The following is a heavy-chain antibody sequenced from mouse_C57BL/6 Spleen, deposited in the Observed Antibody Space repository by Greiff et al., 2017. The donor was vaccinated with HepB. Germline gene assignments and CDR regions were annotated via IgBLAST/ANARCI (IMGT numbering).Heavy chain of an antibody. CDR3: ARGGLTGLTGTEEFDY. Sequence: QVQLQQPGAELVMPGASVKLSCKASGYTFTSYWMHWVKQRPGQGLEWIGEIDPSDSYTNYNQKFKGKSTLTVDKSSSTAYMQRSSLTSEDSAVYYCARGGLTGLTGTEEFDYGGQGTTLTVSS. CDR1: GYTFTSYW. CDR2: IDPSDSYT. V-gene: IGHV1-69*01. J-gene: IGHJ2*01. D-gene: IGHD4-1*01.